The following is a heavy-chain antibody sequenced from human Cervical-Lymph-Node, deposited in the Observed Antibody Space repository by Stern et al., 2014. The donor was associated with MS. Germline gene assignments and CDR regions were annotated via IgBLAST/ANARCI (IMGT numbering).Heavy chain of an antibody. J-gene: IGHJ4*02. CDR1: GVSLSIDSYY. V-gene: IGHV4-39*01. Sequence: VQLVESGPGLVKPSETLSLTCSVSGVSLSIDSYYWGWVRQTPGKGLEWIGSVSHSGTTYYNPSLKSRVTISADTSNNQFSLKLSSVTAADTGVYYCARHDRIALGTAIGKWGQGTLVTVSP. CDR3: ARHDRIALGTAIGK. CDR2: VSHSGTT. D-gene: IGHD2-21*02.